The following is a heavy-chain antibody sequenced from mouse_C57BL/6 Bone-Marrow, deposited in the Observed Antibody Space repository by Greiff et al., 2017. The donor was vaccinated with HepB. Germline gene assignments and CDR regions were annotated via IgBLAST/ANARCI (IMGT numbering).Heavy chain of an antibody. CDR3: ATSNDGSRGYFDD. Sequence: EVMFVESGGDLVKPGGSLKLSCAASGFTFSSYGMSWVRQTPDKRLEWVATISSGGSYTYYPDSVKGRFTISRDNANNTVYLQMSSLKSEDTAVYYCATSNDGSRGYFDDWGTGTTVTVSS. V-gene: IGHV5-6*01. D-gene: IGHD2-12*01. J-gene: IGHJ1*03. CDR1: GFTFSSYG. CDR2: ISSGGSYT.